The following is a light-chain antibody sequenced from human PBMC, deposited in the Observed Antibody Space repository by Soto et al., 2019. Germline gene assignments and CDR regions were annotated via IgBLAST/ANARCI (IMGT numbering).Light chain of an antibody. J-gene: IGLJ1*01. CDR1: SSNIGNNY. V-gene: IGLV1-51*02. CDR3: GTWDNSLSIYV. Sequence: QSALTQPPSVSAAPGQKVTISCSGTSSNIGNNYVSWYQHFPGTAPKLLIYEDNKRPSEIPDRFSGSKSGTSATLGITGLQTGDEADYYCGTWDNSLSIYVFATGTKVTVL. CDR2: EDN.